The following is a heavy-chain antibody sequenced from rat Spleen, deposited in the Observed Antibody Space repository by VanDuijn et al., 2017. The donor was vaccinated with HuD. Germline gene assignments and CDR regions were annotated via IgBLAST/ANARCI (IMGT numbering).Heavy chain of an antibody. J-gene: IGHJ2*01. CDR3: ATLNYGRPLFDY. Sequence: EVQLVESGGGLVQPGRSLKLSCAASGFTFSDYGMAWVRQAPTKGLEWVATISYGDSSGHSSTYYRDSVKGRFTVSRDNAKTTLYLRMDSLRSEDTATYYCATLNYGRPLFDYWGQGVMVTVSS. D-gene: IGHD1-3*01. CDR2: ISYGDSSGHSST. CDR1: GFTFSDYG. V-gene: IGHV5-29*01.